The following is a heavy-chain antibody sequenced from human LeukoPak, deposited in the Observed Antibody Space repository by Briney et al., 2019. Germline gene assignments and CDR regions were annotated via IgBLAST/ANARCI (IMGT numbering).Heavy chain of an antibody. Sequence: SETLSLTCTVSGGSISSSSYYWGWIRQPPGKGLEWIGSIYYSGSTYYNPSLKSRVTISVDTSKNQFSLKLNSVTAADTAVYYCARLSSTVTTSLYYYYGMDVWGQGTTVTVSS. V-gene: IGHV4-39*07. D-gene: IGHD4-17*01. CDR1: GGSISSSSYY. J-gene: IGHJ6*02. CDR2: IYYSGST. CDR3: ARLSSTVTTSLYYYYGMDV.